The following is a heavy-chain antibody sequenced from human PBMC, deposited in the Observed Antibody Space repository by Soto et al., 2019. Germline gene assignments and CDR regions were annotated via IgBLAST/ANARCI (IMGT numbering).Heavy chain of an antibody. J-gene: IGHJ6*02. CDR2: IRRKANSYTT. CDR3: AMLGGWSGGSSGMDV. V-gene: IGHV3-72*01. CDR1: GLIFSDYH. Sequence: EVQLVESGGGLVQPGGSLRLSCAASGLIFSDYHMDWVRQAPGKGLEWVGRIRRKANSYTTEYAASVKGRFTISRDDSKNSLYVQLKGLKSEDTAVYYCAMLGGWSGGSSGMDVWGQGTTVTVSS. D-gene: IGHD6-19*01.